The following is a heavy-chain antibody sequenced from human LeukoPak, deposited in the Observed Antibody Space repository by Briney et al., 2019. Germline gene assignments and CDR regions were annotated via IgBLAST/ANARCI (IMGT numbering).Heavy chain of an antibody. V-gene: IGHV4-34*01. Sequence: PSETLSLTCAVYGGSFSGYYWSWIRQPPGKGLEWIGEINHSGSTTYNPSLKSRVTISVDTSKNQFSLKLSSVTAADTAVYYCARHRGLIKWLHSYADAFDIWGQGTMVTVSS. CDR3: ARHRGLIKWLHSYADAFDI. CDR2: INHSGST. D-gene: IGHD5-18*01. J-gene: IGHJ3*02. CDR1: GGSFSGYY.